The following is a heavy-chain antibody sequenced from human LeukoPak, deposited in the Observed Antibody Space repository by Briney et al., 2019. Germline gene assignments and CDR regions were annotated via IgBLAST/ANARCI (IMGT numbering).Heavy chain of an antibody. V-gene: IGHV1-8*01. J-gene: IGHJ6*02. CDR3: ARGGSLEWLPYYYYYYGMDV. Sequence: RASVKVSCKASGYTFTSYDINWVRQATGQGLEWMGWMNPNSGNTGYAQKFQGRVTMTRNTSISTAYMELSSLISEDTAVYYCARGGSLEWLPYYYYYYGMDVWGQGTTVTVSS. D-gene: IGHD3-3*01. CDR1: GYTFTSYD. CDR2: MNPNSGNT.